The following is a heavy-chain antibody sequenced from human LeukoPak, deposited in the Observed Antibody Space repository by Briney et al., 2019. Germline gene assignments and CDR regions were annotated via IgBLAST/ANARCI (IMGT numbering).Heavy chain of an antibody. CDR2: INRDGSST. CDR3: ARGSGNEPFDY. V-gene: IGHV3-74*01. Sequence: PGGSLRLSCAASGFTFSSHWIHWVRQAPGKGLVWVSGINRDGSSTSYADSVKGRFTISRDNAKNTLYLQMNSLRAVDTAVYYCARGSGNEPFDYWGQGTLVTVSS. D-gene: IGHD5-12*01. J-gene: IGHJ4*02. CDR1: GFTFSSHW.